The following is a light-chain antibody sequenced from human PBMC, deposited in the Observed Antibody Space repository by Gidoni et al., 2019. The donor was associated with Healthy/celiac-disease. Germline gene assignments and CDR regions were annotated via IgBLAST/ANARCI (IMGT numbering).Light chain of an antibody. V-gene: IGKV1-39*01. J-gene: IGKJ1*01. CDR2: AAS. CDR1: QSISSY. Sequence: DIQMTQSPSSLSASVGDRVTITCRASQSISSYLNWYQQKPGKAPKLLISAASSLQSGVPSRFSGSGSGTDFTLTISSLQHEDFATYYCQQSYSTPWTFGQGTKVEIK. CDR3: QQSYSTPWT.